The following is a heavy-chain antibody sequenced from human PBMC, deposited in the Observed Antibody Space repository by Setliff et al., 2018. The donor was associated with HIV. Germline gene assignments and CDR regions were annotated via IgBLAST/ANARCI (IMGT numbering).Heavy chain of an antibody. CDR2: INYSGST. V-gene: IGHV4-39*07. CDR3: ARGVRVGPTTTANWFDP. Sequence: LSLTCTVSGGSISILSDYWGWIRQPPGKGLEWIGHINYSGSTYYNPSLRSRVTVSVATSKNQFSLRLSSVTAADTAVYYCARGVRVGPTTTANWFDPWGQGTLVTVSS. J-gene: IGHJ5*02. D-gene: IGHD1-26*01. CDR1: GGSISILSDY.